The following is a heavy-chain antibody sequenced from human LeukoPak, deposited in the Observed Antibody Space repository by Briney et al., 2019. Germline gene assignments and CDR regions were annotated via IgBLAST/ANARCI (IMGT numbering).Heavy chain of an antibody. CDR2: IYYSGST. CDR3: ASGIFGVAPSDY. D-gene: IGHD3-3*01. CDR1: GGSISSGDYY. V-gene: IGHV4-30-4*08. J-gene: IGHJ4*02. Sequence: TTSETLSLTCTVSGGSISSGDYYWSWIRQPPGKGLGWIGYIYYSGSTYYNPSLKSRVTISVDTSKNQFSLKLSSVTAADTAVYYCASGIFGVAPSDYWGQGTLVTVSS.